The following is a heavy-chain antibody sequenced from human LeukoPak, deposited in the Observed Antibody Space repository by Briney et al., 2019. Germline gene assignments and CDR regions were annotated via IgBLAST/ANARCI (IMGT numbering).Heavy chain of an antibody. Sequence: GGSLRLSCAASGFTFSSYGMHWVRQAPGEGLEWVAVISYDGSNKYYADSVKGRFTISRDNSKNTLYLQMNSLRAEDTAVYYCAKGPVRYFDWSIDYWGQGTLVTVSS. CDR2: ISYDGSNK. D-gene: IGHD3-9*01. V-gene: IGHV3-30*18. CDR1: GFTFSSYG. CDR3: AKGPVRYFDWSIDY. J-gene: IGHJ4*02.